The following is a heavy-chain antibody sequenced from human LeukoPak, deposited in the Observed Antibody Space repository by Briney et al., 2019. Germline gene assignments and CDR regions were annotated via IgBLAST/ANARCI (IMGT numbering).Heavy chain of an antibody. CDR3: ARGGGDYDY. Sequence: TWGSLRLSCAASGFTFSSYGIHWVRQAPGKGLEWVSSISSSSSYIYYADSVKGRFTISRDNAKNSLYLQMNSLRAEDTAVYYCARGGGDYDYWGQGTLVTVSS. CDR1: GFTFSSYG. CDR2: ISSSSSYI. J-gene: IGHJ4*02. D-gene: IGHD4-17*01. V-gene: IGHV3-21*01.